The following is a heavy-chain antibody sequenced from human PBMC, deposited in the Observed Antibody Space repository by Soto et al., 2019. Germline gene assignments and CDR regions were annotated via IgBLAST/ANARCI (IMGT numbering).Heavy chain of an antibody. CDR2: IYPGDSDT. D-gene: IGHD3-10*01. CDR3: ARHERLDISYGSGSHLDY. Sequence: EVQLVQSGAEVKKPGESLKSSCKGSGYSFTSYWIGWVRQIPGKGLEWLGVIYPGDSDTRYNPSFHGQVTISADKSITTAYLQWTSLKAADTAMYYCARHERLDISYGSGSHLDYWCQGTLVSVSS. V-gene: IGHV5-51*01. J-gene: IGHJ4*02. CDR1: GYSFTSYW.